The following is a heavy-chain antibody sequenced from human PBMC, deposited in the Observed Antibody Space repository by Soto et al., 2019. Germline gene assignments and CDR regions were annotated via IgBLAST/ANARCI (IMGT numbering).Heavy chain of an antibody. CDR3: ARAYGSGSFHYYYNGMDV. D-gene: IGHD3-10*01. V-gene: IGHV1-69*02. Sequence: QVQLVQSGAEVKKPGSSVKVSCKASGGTFSSYTISWVRQAPGQGLEWVGRIIPILGIANYAQKFQGRVTITADKSTSTAYMEVSRLRSEDTAVYYCARAYGSGSFHYYYNGMDVWCQGTTVTVSS. CDR1: GGTFSSYT. CDR2: IIPILGIA. J-gene: IGHJ6*02.